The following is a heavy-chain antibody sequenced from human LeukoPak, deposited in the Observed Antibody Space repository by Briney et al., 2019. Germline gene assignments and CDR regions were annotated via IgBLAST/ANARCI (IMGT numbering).Heavy chain of an antibody. J-gene: IGHJ3*02. D-gene: IGHD2-2*01. CDR1: GFTFDDYA. V-gene: IGHV3-9*01. CDR2: ISWNSGSI. CDR3: AKGLQLLGEPYDAFDI. Sequence: GRSLRLSCAASGFTFDDYAMHWVRHAPGKGLEWVSGISWNSGSIGYADSVKGRFTISRDNAKNSLYLQMNSLSAEDTALYYCAKGLQLLGEPYDAFDIWGQGTMVTVSS.